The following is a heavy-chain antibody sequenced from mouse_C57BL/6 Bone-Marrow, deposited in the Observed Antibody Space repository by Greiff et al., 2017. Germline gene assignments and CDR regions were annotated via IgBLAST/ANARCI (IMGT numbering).Heavy chain of an antibody. Sequence: QVQLQQSGAELVKPGASVKISCKASGYAFSSYWMNWVKQRPGKGLEWIGQIYPGDGDTNYNGKFKGKATLTADKSSSTAYMQLSSLTSEDSAVYFCARGGNYYAMDYWGQGTSVTVSS. CDR3: ARGGNYYAMDY. CDR2: IYPGDGDT. V-gene: IGHV1-80*01. J-gene: IGHJ4*01. D-gene: IGHD2-1*01. CDR1: GYAFSSYW.